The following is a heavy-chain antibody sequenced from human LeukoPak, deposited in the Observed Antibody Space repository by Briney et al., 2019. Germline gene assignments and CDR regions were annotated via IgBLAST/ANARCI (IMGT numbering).Heavy chain of an antibody. CDR2: IYYSGST. Sequence: PSETLSLTCTVSGGSISSGGYYWGWIRQPPGKGLEWIGSIYYSGSTYYNPSLKGRVTISVDTSKNQFSLKLSSVTAADTAVYYCARTGWYSGSYDAFDIWGQGTMVTVSS. V-gene: IGHV4-39*01. CDR3: ARTGWYSGSYDAFDI. D-gene: IGHD1-26*01. CDR1: GGSISSGGYY. J-gene: IGHJ3*02.